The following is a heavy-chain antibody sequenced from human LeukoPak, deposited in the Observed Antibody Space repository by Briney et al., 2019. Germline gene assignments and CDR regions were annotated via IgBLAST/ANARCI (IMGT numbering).Heavy chain of an antibody. D-gene: IGHD6-19*01. CDR2: SYDGSNK. V-gene: IGHV3-30*01. CDR3: VRDADIAVAGHFDY. J-gene: IGHJ4*02. Sequence: SYDGSNKYYAHSVKGRFTISRDNSKNTLYLQMTSLRAEDTAVCYCVRDADIAVAGHFDYWGQGTLVTVSS.